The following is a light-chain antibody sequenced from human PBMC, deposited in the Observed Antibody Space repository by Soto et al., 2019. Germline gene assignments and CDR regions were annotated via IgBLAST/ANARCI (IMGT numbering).Light chain of an antibody. CDR3: QQSSDYPWT. J-gene: IGKJ1*01. CDR2: EAS. V-gene: IGKV1-5*03. Sequence: DIPMTQSPSTLSASVGDRVTITCRASQSINSYLAWYQQKPGKAPKLLIYEASNLESGVPSRFSGSGSGTEFTLTISSLQPDDFATYYCQQSSDYPWTFGQGTKVDIK. CDR1: QSINSY.